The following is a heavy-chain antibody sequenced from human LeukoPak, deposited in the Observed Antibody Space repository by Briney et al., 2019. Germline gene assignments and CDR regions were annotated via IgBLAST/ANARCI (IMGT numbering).Heavy chain of an antibody. D-gene: IGHD2/OR15-2a*01. CDR3: ATESSSIWALFDF. J-gene: IGHJ4*02. Sequence: PGGSLRLSCAASGFTFRRYTMNWVRQAPGKGLEWVSSISSSSSYISYTDSGNGRFTISRDNAKNSLYLQMNSLRAEDTAVYYCATESSSIWALFDFWGQGTLVSVSS. CDR1: GFTFRRYT. CDR2: ISSSSSYI. V-gene: IGHV3-21*01.